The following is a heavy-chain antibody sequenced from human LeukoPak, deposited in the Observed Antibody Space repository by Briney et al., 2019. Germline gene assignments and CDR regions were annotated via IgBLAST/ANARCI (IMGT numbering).Heavy chain of an antibody. Sequence: PSETLSLTCTVSGGSISSYYWSWIRQPPGKGLEWIGYIYYSGSTNYNPSLKSRVTISVDTSKNQFSLKLSSVTAADTAVYYCARQARDGYNWAVDYWGQGTLVTVSS. CDR3: ARQARDGYNWAVDY. V-gene: IGHV4-59*08. D-gene: IGHD5-24*01. CDR1: GGSISSYY. CDR2: IYYSGST. J-gene: IGHJ4*02.